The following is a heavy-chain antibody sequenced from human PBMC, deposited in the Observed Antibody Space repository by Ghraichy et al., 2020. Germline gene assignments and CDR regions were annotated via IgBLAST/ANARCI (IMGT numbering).Heavy chain of an antibody. CDR1: GFTFSSYS. CDR3: ARAFITIFGVVDYGMDV. V-gene: IGHV3-21*01. D-gene: IGHD3-3*01. CDR2: ISSSSRYI. J-gene: IGHJ6*02. Sequence: GGSLRLSCVASGFTFSSYSMNWVRQAPGKGLEWVSSISSSSRYISYADSVKGRFTISRDNAKNSLYLQVNSLRAEDTAVYYCARAFITIFGVVDYGMDVWGQGTTVTVSS.